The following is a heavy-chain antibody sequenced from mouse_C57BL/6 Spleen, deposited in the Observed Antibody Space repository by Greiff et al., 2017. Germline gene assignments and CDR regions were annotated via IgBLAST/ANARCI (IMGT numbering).Heavy chain of an antibody. CDR3: AREDGSAWFAY. V-gene: IGHV5-16*01. CDR1: GFTFSDYY. CDR2: INYDGSST. D-gene: IGHD2-3*01. J-gene: IGHJ3*01. Sequence: EVQLVESEGGLVQPGSSMKLSCTASGFTFSDYYMAWVRQVPETGLEWVANINYDGSSTYYLDSLKSRFIISRDNAKNILDLQMSSLKSEDTATYYCAREDGSAWFAYWGQGTLVTVSA.